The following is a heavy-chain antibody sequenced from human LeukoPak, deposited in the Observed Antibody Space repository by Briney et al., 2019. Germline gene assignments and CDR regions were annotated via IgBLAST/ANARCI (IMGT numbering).Heavy chain of an antibody. J-gene: IGHJ4*02. CDR2: IYSGGST. D-gene: IGHD3-10*01. CDR1: GFTFSSYW. Sequence: PGGSLRLSCAASGFTFSSYWMSWVRQAPGKGLEWVSVIYSGGSTYYADSVEGRFTISRDNSKNTLYLQMNSLRAEDTAVYYCARSSHGITMVRGVQGDYWGQGTLVTVSS. V-gene: IGHV3-53*01. CDR3: ARSSHGITMVRGVQGDY.